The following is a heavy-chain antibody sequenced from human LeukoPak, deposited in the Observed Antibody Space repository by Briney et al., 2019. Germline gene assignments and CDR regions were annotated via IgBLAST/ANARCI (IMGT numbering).Heavy chain of an antibody. CDR1: GFTFSSYW. J-gene: IGHJ4*02. CDR2: IKQDGSEK. D-gene: IGHD6-19*01. CDR3: ARGGWYFEY. V-gene: IGHV3-7*01. Sequence: PGGSRRLSCAASGFTFSSYWMSWVRQAPGKGLEWVANIKQDGSEKNYVDSVKGRFTISRDNAKNTLYLQMNSLRAENTAVYYCARGGWYFEYWGQEALVTVSS.